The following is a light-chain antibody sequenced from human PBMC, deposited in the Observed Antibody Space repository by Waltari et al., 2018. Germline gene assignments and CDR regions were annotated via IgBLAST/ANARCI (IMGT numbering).Light chain of an antibody. CDR3: SSYTSSSTLV. CDR1: SSDVGGHNS. J-gene: IGLJ3*02. CDR2: EVS. V-gene: IGLV2-14*01. Sequence: QSALTQPASVSGSPGQSITISCTGTSSDVGGHNSVSWYQQHPGKAPKLMIYEVSNRPSGVSNRFSGSKSGNTASLTISGLQAEDESDYYCSSYTSSSTLVFGGGTKLTVL.